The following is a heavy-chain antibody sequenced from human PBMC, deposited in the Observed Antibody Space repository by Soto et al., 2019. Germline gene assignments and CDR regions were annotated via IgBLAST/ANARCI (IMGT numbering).Heavy chain of an antibody. J-gene: IGHJ4*02. Sequence: ASVKVSCKASGGTFSSYTISWVRQAPGQGLEWMGRIIPILGIANYAQKFQGRVTITADKSTSTAYMELSSLRSEDTAVYYCARGSPELSGWYSVDYWGQGTLVTVSS. CDR2: IIPILGIA. V-gene: IGHV1-69*02. CDR1: GGTFSSYT. D-gene: IGHD6-19*01. CDR3: ARGSPELSGWYSVDY.